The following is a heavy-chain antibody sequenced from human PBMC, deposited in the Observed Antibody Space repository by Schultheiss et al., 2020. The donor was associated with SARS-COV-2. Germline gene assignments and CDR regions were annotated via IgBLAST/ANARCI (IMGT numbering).Heavy chain of an antibody. CDR3: ASMLAKAAAGKPDGFDP. J-gene: IGHJ5*02. CDR1: GGSFSGYY. Sequence: SETLSLTCAVSGGSFSGYYWTWIRQTPGKGLEWIGEINQSGGTNYNPSLKSRVTILVDTSKNQFSLKLSSVTAADTAVYYCASMLAKAAAGKPDGFDPWGQGTLVTVSS. D-gene: IGHD6-13*01. V-gene: IGHV4-34*01. CDR2: INQSGGT.